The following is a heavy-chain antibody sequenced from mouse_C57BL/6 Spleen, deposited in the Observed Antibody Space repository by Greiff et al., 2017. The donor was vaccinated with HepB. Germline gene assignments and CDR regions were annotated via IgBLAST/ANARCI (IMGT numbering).Heavy chain of an antibody. CDR2: INPNNGGT. Sequence: EVKLQESGPELVKPGASVKMSCKASGYTFTDYNMHWVKQSHGKSLEWIGYINPNNGGTSYNQKFKGKATLTVNKSSSTAYMELRSLTSEDSAVYYCARGITTVPVFAYWGQGTLVTVSA. J-gene: IGHJ3*01. V-gene: IGHV1-22*01. CDR3: ARGITTVPVFAY. CDR1: GYTFTDYN. D-gene: IGHD1-1*01.